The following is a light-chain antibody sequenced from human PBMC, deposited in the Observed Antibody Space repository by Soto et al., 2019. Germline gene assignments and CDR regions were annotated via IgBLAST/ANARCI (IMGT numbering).Light chain of an antibody. CDR2: DAF. V-gene: IGKV3-11*01. J-gene: IGKJ5*01. CDR1: QSVSSF. Sequence: EIVFTQSPATLSLSPGERATLSCRASQSVSSFLAWYQQKPGQAPRLLIYDAFNRATGIPARFSGSGSGTDFTLTISSXEPEDFAVYYCQQRSNWPITFGQGTRLEIK. CDR3: QQRSNWPIT.